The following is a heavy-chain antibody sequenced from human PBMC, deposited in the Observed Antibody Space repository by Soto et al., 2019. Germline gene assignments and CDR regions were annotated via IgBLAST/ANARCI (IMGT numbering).Heavy chain of an antibody. CDR3: ARGISVFRRTDRSLWAGPRDYYYYYMDV. CDR2: IGTAGDT. CDR1: GFTLSRYD. J-gene: IGHJ6*03. D-gene: IGHD3-16*01. Sequence: GSLRLSCTASGFTLSRYDMQWVRQATGNGLEWVSAIGTAGDTYYPGSVKVRFTISRENAKNSLYLQMNSLIAGDTAVYYCARGISVFRRTDRSLWAGPRDYYYYYMDVWGNGT. V-gene: IGHV3-13*01.